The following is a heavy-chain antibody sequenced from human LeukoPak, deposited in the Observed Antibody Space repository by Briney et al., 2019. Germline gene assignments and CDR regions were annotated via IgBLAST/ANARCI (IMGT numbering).Heavy chain of an antibody. CDR2: IYHSGGT. V-gene: IGHV4-34*01. Sequence: SETLSLTCAVYGGSFSGYYWSWIRQPPGKGPEWIGEIYHSGGTNYSPSLKSRVTISVDTSKNQFSLKLSSVTAADTAVYYCARRYTNYAPLDYWGQGTLVTVSS. D-gene: IGHD1-1*01. CDR1: GGSFSGYY. CDR3: ARRYTNYAPLDY. J-gene: IGHJ4*02.